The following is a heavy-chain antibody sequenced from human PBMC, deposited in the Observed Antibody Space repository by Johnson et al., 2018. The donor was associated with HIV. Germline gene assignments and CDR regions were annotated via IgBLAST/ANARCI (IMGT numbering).Heavy chain of an antibody. J-gene: IGHJ3*02. D-gene: IGHD1-26*01. CDR3: ARGGGSYYSGAFDI. CDR1: GFTVSSNY. Sequence: VQLVESGGGLIQPGGSLRLSCAASGFTVSSNYMNWVRQGPGKGLEWVSGINWNGGSAGYAESVKGRFTISRDNSKNTLYLQMNSLRAEDTALYYCARGGGSYYSGAFDIWGQGTMVTVSS. CDR2: INWNGGSA. V-gene: IGHV3-53*01.